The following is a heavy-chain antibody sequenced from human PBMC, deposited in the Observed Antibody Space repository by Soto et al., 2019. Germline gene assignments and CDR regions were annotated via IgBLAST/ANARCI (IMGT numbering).Heavy chain of an antibody. CDR1: GFTFSHFA. V-gene: IGHV3-33*01. CDR3: ARGGVSARPDI. D-gene: IGHD6-6*01. J-gene: IGHJ1*01. Sequence: QVQLVESGGGVVQPGTSLTLSCTASGFTFSHFAMHWVRQTPGKGLDWVAIIYYDGSNKYYADSVKGRFTISRDNSKNTVYLQMNSLRGEDRAVYYCARGGVSARPDIWGQGTLVTFSS. CDR2: IYYDGSNK.